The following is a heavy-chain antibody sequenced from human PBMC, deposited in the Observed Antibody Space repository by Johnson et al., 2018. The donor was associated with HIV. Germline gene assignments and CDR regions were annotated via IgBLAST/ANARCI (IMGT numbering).Heavy chain of an antibody. CDR3: ARRCSSSSCSHGAFDI. CDR1: AFTFSNYW. Sequence: VQLVESGGGLVQPGGSLRLSCAASAFTFSNYWMNWVRQAPGKGLEWVSVLYSDGRTYYADSVKGRFTISRDGSKNTLFLQMNSLRAEDTAVYYCARRCSSSSCSHGAFDIWGQGTVVTVPS. J-gene: IGHJ3*02. CDR2: LYSDGRT. V-gene: IGHV3-66*04. D-gene: IGHD2-2*01.